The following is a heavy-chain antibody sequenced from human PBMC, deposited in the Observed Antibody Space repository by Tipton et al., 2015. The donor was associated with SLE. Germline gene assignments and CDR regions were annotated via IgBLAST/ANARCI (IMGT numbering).Heavy chain of an antibody. CDR3: ARVSRGYSGYEWAGFFDY. D-gene: IGHD5-12*01. J-gene: IGHJ4*02. CDR2: TYYMSKWYN. V-gene: IGHV6-1*01. Sequence: VKPSQTLSLTCAISGDSVSSNSAAWNWIRQSPSRGLEWLGRTYYMSKWYNDYAVSVKSRIIINPDTSKNQFSLQLTSVTPEDTAVYYCARVSRGYSGYEWAGFFDYWGQGALVTVSS. CDR1: GDSVSSNSAA.